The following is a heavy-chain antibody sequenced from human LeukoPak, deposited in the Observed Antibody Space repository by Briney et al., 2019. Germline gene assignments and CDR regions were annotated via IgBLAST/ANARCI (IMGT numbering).Heavy chain of an antibody. V-gene: IGHV4-39*01. CDR2: IYYSGST. D-gene: IGHD6-19*01. Sequence: NPSETLSLTCTVSGGSISSSSYYWGWIRQPPGMGLEWIGSIYYSGSTYYNPSLKSRVTISVDTSKNQFSLKLSSVTTADTAVYYCARLSIAVAFDYWGQGTLVTVSS. J-gene: IGHJ4*02. CDR3: ARLSIAVAFDY. CDR1: GGSISSSSYY.